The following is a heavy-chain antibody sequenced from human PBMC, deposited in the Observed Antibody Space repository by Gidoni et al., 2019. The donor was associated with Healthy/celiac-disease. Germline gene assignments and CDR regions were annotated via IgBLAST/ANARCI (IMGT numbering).Heavy chain of an antibody. Sequence: EVQLLESGGGLVQPGGSLRLPCAASGFTFSSYAMSWVGQAPGKGLGWVSAMSGSGGSTYYADSVKGRFTISRDNSKNTLYLQMNSLRAEDTAVYYCAKDTYYDFWSGYMYWGQGTLVTVSS. D-gene: IGHD3-3*01. CDR2: MSGSGGST. J-gene: IGHJ4*02. CDR1: GFTFSSYA. CDR3: AKDTYYDFWSGYMY. V-gene: IGHV3-23*01.